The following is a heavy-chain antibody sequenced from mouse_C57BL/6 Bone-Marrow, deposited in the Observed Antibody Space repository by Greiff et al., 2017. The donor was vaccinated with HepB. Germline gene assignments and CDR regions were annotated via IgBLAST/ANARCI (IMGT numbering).Heavy chain of an antibody. CDR3: ARSIYYYGPWYFDV. V-gene: IGHV3-8*01. D-gene: IGHD1-1*01. CDR1: GYSITSDY. Sequence: EVKVVESGPGLAKPSQTLSLTCSVTGYSITSDYWNWIRKFPGNKLEYMGYISYSGSTYYNPSLKSRISITRDTSKNQYYLQLNSVTTEDTATYYCARSIYYYGPWYFDVWGTGTTVTVSS. J-gene: IGHJ1*03. CDR2: ISYSGST.